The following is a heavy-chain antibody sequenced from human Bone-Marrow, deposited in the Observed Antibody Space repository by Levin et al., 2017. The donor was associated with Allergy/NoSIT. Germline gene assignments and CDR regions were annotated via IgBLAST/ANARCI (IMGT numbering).Heavy chain of an antibody. Sequence: GESLKISCKGSGYSFTSYWIGWVRQMPGKGLEWMGIIYPGDSDTRYSPSFQGQVTISADKSISTAYLQWSSLKASDTAMYYCARHQYGSGSYYYFDYWGQGTLVTVSS. J-gene: IGHJ4*02. CDR3: ARHQYGSGSYYYFDY. D-gene: IGHD3-10*01. CDR2: IYPGDSDT. V-gene: IGHV5-51*01. CDR1: GYSFTSYW.